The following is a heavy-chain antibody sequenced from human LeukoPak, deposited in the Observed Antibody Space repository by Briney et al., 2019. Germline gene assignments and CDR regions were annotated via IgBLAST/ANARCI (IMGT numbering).Heavy chain of an antibody. CDR1: GYTFTGYN. V-gene: IGHV1-2*02. Sequence: ASVKVSCKASGYTFTGYNMQWLRQAPGQGLEWMGWINPNSGGTNYAQKFQGRVTMTRDTSIGTAYMELSRLRSDDTAVYYCARDGHFDCWGQGTLVTVSS. CDR2: INPNSGGT. J-gene: IGHJ4*02. CDR3: ARDGHFDC.